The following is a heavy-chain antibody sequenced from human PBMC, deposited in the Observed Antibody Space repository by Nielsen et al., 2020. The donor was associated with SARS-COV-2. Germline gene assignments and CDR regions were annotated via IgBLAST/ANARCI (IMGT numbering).Heavy chain of an antibody. J-gene: IGHJ6*02. CDR3: AKIATVKTIYYSDLDV. CDR1: GYTFSSYA. CDR2: ISWNSGSI. V-gene: IGHV3-9*01. D-gene: IGHD4-17*01. Sequence: SLKISCAASGYTFSSYAMHWVRQAPGKGLEWVSGISWNSGSIGYADSVKGRFTISRDNAKNSLYLQMNSLSAEDTAHYFCAKIATVKTIYYSDLDVWGQGTTVAVSS.